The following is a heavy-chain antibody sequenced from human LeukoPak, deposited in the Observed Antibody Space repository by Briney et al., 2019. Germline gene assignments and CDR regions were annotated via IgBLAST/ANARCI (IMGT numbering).Heavy chain of an antibody. J-gene: IGHJ3*02. CDR3: AKAYSRSVYGDVFEN. CDR2: ISTSGDDT. Sequence: GGSLRLSCAASGYTFRLYAMIWVRQAPGKGLEWVSGISTSGDDTNYADSVQGRFLVSRDNSKNTLYLQLNSLRAEDTALYYCAKAYSRSVYGDVFENWGPGTMVVVSS. V-gene: IGHV3-23*01. CDR1: GYTFRLYA. D-gene: IGHD6-13*01.